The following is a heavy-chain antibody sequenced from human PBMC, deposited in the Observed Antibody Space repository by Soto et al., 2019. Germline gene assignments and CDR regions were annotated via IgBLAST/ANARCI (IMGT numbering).Heavy chain of an antibody. Sequence: QVQLQQWGAGLLKPSETLSLTCAVYGGSFSGYYWNWIRQPPGKGLEGSGEIYESGSTNYDPSLKSRVTISVDTSKNQFSLKLNSVTAADKAVYYCARGRGYSSGFLDYWGQGTLVTVSS. CDR3: ARGRGYSSGFLDY. CDR2: IYESGST. D-gene: IGHD5-18*01. CDR1: GGSFSGYY. J-gene: IGHJ4*02. V-gene: IGHV4-34*01.